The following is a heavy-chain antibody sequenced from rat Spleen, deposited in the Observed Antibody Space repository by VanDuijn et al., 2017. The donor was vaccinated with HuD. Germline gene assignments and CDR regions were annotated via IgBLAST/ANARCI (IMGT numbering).Heavy chain of an antibody. J-gene: IGHJ2*01. V-gene: IGHV5-31*01. CDR3: ATPYYGYDY. CDR2: IIYDGSRT. Sequence: EVQLVESGGGLVQPGGSLKLSCVASGFTFNNYWMTWIRQAPGKGLEWVATIIYDGSRTYYRDSVKGRFTISRDNAKSTLYLQMDSLRSEDTATYYCATPYYGYDYWGQGVMVTVSS. D-gene: IGHD1-7*01. CDR1: GFTFNNYW.